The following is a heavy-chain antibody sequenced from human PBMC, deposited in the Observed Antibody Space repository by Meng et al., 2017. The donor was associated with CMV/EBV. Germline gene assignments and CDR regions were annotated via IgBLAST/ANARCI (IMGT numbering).Heavy chain of an antibody. CDR2: ISAYNGNT. V-gene: IGHV1-18*01. D-gene: IGHD6-13*01. J-gene: IGHJ5*02. CDR1: GYTFTSYG. Sequence: KGSCKASGYTFTSYGISWVRQAPGQGLEWMGWISAYNGNTNYAQKLQGRVTMTTDTSTSTAYMELRSLRSDDTAVYYCAQTIAAAGTSWFDPWGQGTLVTVSS. CDR3: AQTIAAAGTSWFDP.